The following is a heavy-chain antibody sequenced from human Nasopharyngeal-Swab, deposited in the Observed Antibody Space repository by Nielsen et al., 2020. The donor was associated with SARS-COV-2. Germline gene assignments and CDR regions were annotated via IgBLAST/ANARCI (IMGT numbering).Heavy chain of an antibody. D-gene: IGHD3-3*01. CDR3: ARGGGTDTIFGVVIIDSGVGFDP. CDR1: AYSFTAYF. V-gene: IGHV1-2*06. J-gene: IGHJ5*02. Sequence: ASVKVSCKASAYSFTAYFMYWVRQAPGQGLEWMGRINPNTGGTKYAQKFQGRVTMTRDTSISTAYMELSSLRSDDTAVYYCARGGGTDTIFGVVIIDSGVGFDPWGQGTLVIVSS. CDR2: INPNTGGT.